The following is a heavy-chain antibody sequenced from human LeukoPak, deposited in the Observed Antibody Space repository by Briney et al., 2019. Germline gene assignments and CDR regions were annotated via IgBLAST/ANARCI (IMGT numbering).Heavy chain of an antibody. CDR2: IRSTIYGGTT. J-gene: IGHJ3*01. Sequence: GGSLRLSCVGSGFTFSDAWMSWVRQAPGKGLEWLGFIRSTIYGGTTDYAASVKGRFTISRDDSKSIAYLQMNSLKTEDTAMYYCTRDYPASFDVWGQGTLVTVSS. V-gene: IGHV3-49*04. CDR1: GFTFSDAW. CDR3: TRDYPASFDV.